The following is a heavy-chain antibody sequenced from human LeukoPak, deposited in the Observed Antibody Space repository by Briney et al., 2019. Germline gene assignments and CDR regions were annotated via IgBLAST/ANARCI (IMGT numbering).Heavy chain of an antibody. V-gene: IGHV1-18*01. CDR3: ARGLWLQLYYYYMDV. J-gene: IGHJ6*03. Sequence: GASVKVSCKASGYTFTSYGISWVRQAPGQGLEWMGWISAYNGNTNYAQKLQGRVTMTTDTSTSTAYMELRSLRSDDTAVYYCARGLWLQLYYYYMDVWGKGTTVTVSS. CDR1: GYTFTSYG. D-gene: IGHD5-24*01. CDR2: ISAYNGNT.